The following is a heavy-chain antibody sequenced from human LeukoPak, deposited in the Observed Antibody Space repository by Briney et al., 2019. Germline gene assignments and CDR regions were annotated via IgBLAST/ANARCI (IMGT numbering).Heavy chain of an antibody. CDR1: GGSISSYY. J-gene: IGHJ6*02. D-gene: IGHD2-15*01. CDR2: IYYSGST. Sequence: SETLSLTCTVSGGSISSYYWSWIRQPPGKGLEWIGYIYYSGSTNYNPSLKSRVTISVDTSKNQFSLKLSSVTAADTAVYYCARSCSGGSYYSVSVGYYYGMDVWGQGTTVTVSS. V-gene: IGHV4-59*08. CDR3: ARSCSGGSYYSVSVGYYYGMDV.